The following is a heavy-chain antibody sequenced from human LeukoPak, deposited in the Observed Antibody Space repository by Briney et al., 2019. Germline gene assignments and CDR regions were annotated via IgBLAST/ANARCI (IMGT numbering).Heavy chain of an antibody. CDR3: AREGGGYSSSWYSDY. CDR2: IKQDGSEK. CDR1: GFTFSSYW. Sequence: GGSLRLSCAASGFTFSSYWMSWVRQAPGKGLEWVANIKQDGSEKYYVDSVKGRFTISRDNAKNSLYLQMNSLRAEDTAVYYCAREGGGYSSSWYSDYWGQGTLVTVST. J-gene: IGHJ4*02. V-gene: IGHV3-7*01. D-gene: IGHD6-13*01.